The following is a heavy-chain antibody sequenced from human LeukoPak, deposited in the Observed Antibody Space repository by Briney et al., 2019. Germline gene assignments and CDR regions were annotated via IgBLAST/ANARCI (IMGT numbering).Heavy chain of an antibody. Sequence: SETLSLTCTVSGGSISSYSWSWIRQPPGKRLEWIGYVYYSGTTNYNPSLRSRVTISVDTSKSQFSLKVRYVTAADTAVYYCARGLNDSWTGENYWGQGTLVTVSS. CDR1: GGSISSYS. V-gene: IGHV4-59*12. CDR3: ARGLNDSWTGENY. CDR2: VYYSGTT. D-gene: IGHD3-3*01. J-gene: IGHJ4*02.